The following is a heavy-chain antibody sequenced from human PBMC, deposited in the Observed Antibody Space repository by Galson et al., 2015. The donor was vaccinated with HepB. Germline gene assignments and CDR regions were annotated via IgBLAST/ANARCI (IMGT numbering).Heavy chain of an antibody. CDR1: GGTFSSYT. CDR3: AREGDYYDSSGYDRAPFNWFDP. J-gene: IGHJ5*02. D-gene: IGHD3-22*01. Sequence: SVKVSCKASGGTFSSYTISWVRQAPGQGLEWMGRIIPILGIANYAQKFQGRVTITADKSTSTAYMELSSLRSEDTAVYYCAREGDYYDSSGYDRAPFNWFDPWGQGTLVTVSS. V-gene: IGHV1-69*04. CDR2: IIPILGIA.